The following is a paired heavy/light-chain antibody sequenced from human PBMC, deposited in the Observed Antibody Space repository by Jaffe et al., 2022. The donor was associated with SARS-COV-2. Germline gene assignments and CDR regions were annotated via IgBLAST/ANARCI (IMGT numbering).Heavy chain of an antibody. CDR2: IHYSGNT. V-gene: IGHV4-39*02. CDR1: GGSISNSHYY. Sequence: QLQLQESGPGLVKPSETLSLTCTVSGGSISNSHYYWGWIRQPPGKGLEWIGNIHYSGNTYYNPSLYSRVTISVDTSKNHFSLEVTSVTAADTAVYWCAVQINYDSGRGWFDPWGQGALVTVSS. CDR3: AVQINYDSGRGWFDP. D-gene: IGHD3-10*01. J-gene: IGHJ5*02.
Light chain of an antibody. CDR2: AAS. Sequence: DIVLTQSPGTLSLSPGEGATLSCRASQSVSNSYLAWYQQRPGQAPRLLIYAASSRATGIPDRFSGSGSGTVFTLTITRVEPEDLAVYYCQQYGSSPWTFGQGTKVEIK. CDR1: QSVSNSY. J-gene: IGKJ1*01. CDR3: QQYGSSPWT. V-gene: IGKV3-20*01.